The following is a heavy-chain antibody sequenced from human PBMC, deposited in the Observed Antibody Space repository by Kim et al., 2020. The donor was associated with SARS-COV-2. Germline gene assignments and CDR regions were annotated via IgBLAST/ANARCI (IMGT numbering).Heavy chain of an antibody. V-gene: IGHV1-58*01. D-gene: IGHD1-26*01. CDR2: T. J-gene: IGHJ4*02. CDR3: AADPVGARGY. Sequence: TNYAQKFQERGTITRDMSTSTAYMELSSLRSEDTAVYYCAADPVGARGYWGQGTLVTVSS.